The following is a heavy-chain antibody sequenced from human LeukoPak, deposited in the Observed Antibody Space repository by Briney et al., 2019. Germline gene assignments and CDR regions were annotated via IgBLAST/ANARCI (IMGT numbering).Heavy chain of an antibody. V-gene: IGHV3-7*01. CDR3: ATARNFRFEY. CDR2: IKQDGSEK. CDR1: GFSFSSYW. J-gene: IGHJ4*02. D-gene: IGHD1-7*01. Sequence: PGGSLRLSCTASGFSFSSYWMSWVRQAPGKGLEWVANIKQDGSEKDYVDSVKGRFTISRDNAKNSLYLQMNSLRAEDTAVYFCATARNFRFEYWGQGSLVIVSA.